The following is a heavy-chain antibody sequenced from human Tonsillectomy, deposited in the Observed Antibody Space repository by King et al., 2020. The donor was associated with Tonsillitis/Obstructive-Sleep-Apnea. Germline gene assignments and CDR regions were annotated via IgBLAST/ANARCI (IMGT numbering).Heavy chain of an antibody. J-gene: IGHJ6*02. CDR1: GGTFSNYT. V-gene: IGHV1-69*10. CDR3: AREGSPASNYFYYAMDV. Sequence: QLVQSGAEVKKPGSSVKVSCKSSGGTFSNYTIAWVRQAPGQGLEWMGGIIPILDIANYAQNFQGRVTITADKSTSTAYMELSSLTSEDTAFYYCAREGSPASNYFYYAMDVWGQGTTLTVSS. CDR2: IIPILDIA.